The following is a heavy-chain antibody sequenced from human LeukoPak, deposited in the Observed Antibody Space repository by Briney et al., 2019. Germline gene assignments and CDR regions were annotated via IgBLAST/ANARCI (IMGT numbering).Heavy chain of an antibody. CDR1: GFTFSNYA. Sequence: PGGSLRLSCAASGFTFSNYAMSWVRQAPGKGLEWVSGIVGSPFHADSVKGRFTISRDNSKNTLYLQMNSLSAEDTAVYYCAKRGNPTVGHHYLDVWGKGATVSVSS. J-gene: IGHJ6*03. CDR2: IVGSP. V-gene: IGHV3-23*01. CDR3: AKRGNPTVGHHYLDV. D-gene: IGHD1-1*01.